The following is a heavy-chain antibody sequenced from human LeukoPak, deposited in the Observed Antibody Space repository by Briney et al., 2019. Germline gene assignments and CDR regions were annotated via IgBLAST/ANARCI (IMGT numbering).Heavy chain of an antibody. Sequence: PGGSLRLSCAASGFTFSSYWMHWVRQAPGKGLVWVSRIKTDGSSTSYADSVKGRFTISRDNAKNTLYLQMNSLRGEDTAVYYCARGSLWSGPFPDYYYMDVWGKGTTVTVSS. D-gene: IGHD3-3*01. CDR1: GFTFSSYW. V-gene: IGHV3-74*01. CDR3: ARGSLWSGPFPDYYYMDV. J-gene: IGHJ6*03. CDR2: IKTDGSST.